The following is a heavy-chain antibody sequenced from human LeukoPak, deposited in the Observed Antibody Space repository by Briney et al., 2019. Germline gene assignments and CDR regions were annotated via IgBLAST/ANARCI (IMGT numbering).Heavy chain of an antibody. Sequence: ASVKVSCKASGYTFTSYAMNWVRQAPGQGLEWMGWINPNSGSTNYAQKFQGRVTMTRDTSINTASMELSGLRSDDTAVYYCARDWEYYFDYWGQGTLVTVSS. D-gene: IGHD1-26*01. V-gene: IGHV1-2*02. CDR1: GYTFTSYA. CDR2: INPNSGST. J-gene: IGHJ4*02. CDR3: ARDWEYYFDY.